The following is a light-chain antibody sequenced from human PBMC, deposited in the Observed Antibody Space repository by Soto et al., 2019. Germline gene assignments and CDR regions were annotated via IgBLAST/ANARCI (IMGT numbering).Light chain of an antibody. CDR2: EVS. CDR3: NSYTSSTAYV. V-gene: IGLV2-14*01. J-gene: IGLJ1*01. Sequence: LTQPASVSGSPGQSIAISCTGTSSDVGGYNYVSWYQLHPGKAPKLIIYEVSNRPSGVSNRFSGPKSGNTASLTISGLQAEDEADYYCNSYTSSTAYVFGTGTKVTVL. CDR1: SSDVGGYNY.